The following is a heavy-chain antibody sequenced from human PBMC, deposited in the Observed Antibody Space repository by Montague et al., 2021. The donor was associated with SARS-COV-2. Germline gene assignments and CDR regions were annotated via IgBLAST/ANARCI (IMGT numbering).Heavy chain of an antibody. CDR2: KYYSGST. CDR1: GGSVSSGSYF. J-gene: IGHJ4*02. CDR3: ARTRFESRGYYIPPFDY. D-gene: IGHD3-22*01. Sequence: SETLSLTRTVSGGSVSSGSYFWNWIRQPPGKGLEWIGYKYYSGSTNYNPSLKSRVTISVDKSKNQFSLKLTSVTAADTAVYCARTRFESRGYYIPPFDYWGQGTLVTVSS. V-gene: IGHV4-61*01.